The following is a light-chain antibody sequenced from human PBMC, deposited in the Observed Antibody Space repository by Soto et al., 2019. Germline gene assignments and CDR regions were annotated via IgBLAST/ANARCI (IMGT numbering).Light chain of an antibody. CDR2: RTS. V-gene: IGKV3-15*01. J-gene: IGKJ1*01. CDR3: QHYNSYSEA. Sequence: EIVMTQSPATLSVSPGERATLSCRASQSISSNLAWYQQKPGQAPRLLMFRTSSRATGFPARFSGSGSGTEFTLTISSLQPDDFATYYCQHYNSYSEAFGQGTKV. CDR1: QSISSN.